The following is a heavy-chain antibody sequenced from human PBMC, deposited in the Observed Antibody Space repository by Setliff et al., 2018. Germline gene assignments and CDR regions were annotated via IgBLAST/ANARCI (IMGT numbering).Heavy chain of an antibody. Sequence: SGPTLVNPTQTLTLTCSFSGFSLTSGVGVGWIRKPPGKALEFLAMVYWDDDKRYNTFLYSRLTITKDTSKNQVVLTMTNVDPVDTGTYYCARSTAFRSFDSWGQGTLVTVSS. CDR3: ARSTAFRSFDS. J-gene: IGHJ4*02. D-gene: IGHD2-21*02. V-gene: IGHV2-5*02. CDR1: GFSLTSGVG. CDR2: VYWDDDK.